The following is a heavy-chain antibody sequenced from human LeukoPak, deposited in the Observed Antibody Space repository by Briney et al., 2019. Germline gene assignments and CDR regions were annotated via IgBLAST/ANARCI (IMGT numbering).Heavy chain of an antibody. CDR2: IYNSGST. CDR3: ARDLAWYTFDP. D-gene: IGHD6-13*01. J-gene: IGHJ5*02. V-gene: IGHV4-61*01. Sequence: PSETLSLTCTVSGGSVSSGNYYWSWIRQPPGKGLEYIGYIYNSGSTNYNPSLKSRVAISVDTSKNQFSLKPSSVTAADTAVYYCARDLAWYTFDPWGQGTLVTVSS. CDR1: GGSVSSGNYY.